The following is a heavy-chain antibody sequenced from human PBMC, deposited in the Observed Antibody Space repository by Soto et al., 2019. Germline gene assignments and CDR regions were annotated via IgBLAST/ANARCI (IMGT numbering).Heavy chain of an antibody. CDR2: ISYDGSNK. V-gene: IGHV3-30-3*01. Sequence: PGGSLRLSCAASEFTFSSYAMHWVRQAPGKGLEWVAAISYDGSNKYYADSVKGRFTISRDNSKNTLYLQMNSLRAEDTAVYYCPRPSRVDSSSFDYWGQGTLVTYPQ. D-gene: IGHD3-22*01. J-gene: IGHJ4*02. CDR3: PRPSRVDSSSFDY. CDR1: EFTFSSYA.